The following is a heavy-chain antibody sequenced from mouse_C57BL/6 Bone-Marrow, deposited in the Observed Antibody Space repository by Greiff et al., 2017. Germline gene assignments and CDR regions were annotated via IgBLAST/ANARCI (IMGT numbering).Heavy chain of an antibody. CDR1: GFTFSDYG. V-gene: IGHV5-17*01. CDR2: ISSGSSTI. CDR3: ASKVKSGNWDPSYYAMDY. D-gene: IGHD4-1*01. Sequence: EVKLVESGGGLVKPGGSLKLSCAASGFTFSDYGMHWVRQAPEKGLEWVAYISSGSSTIYYADTVKGRFTISRDNAKNTLFLQMTSLRSEDTAMYYCASKVKSGNWDPSYYAMDYWGQGTSVTVSS. J-gene: IGHJ4*01.